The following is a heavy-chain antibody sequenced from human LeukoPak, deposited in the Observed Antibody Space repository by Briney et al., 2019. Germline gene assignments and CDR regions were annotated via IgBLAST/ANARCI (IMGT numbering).Heavy chain of an antibody. CDR2: MSGSGCST. J-gene: IGHJ5*02. CDR1: GYTFSSYA. CDR3: AKEVGGCYYNWFDP. V-gene: IGHV3-23*01. Sequence: QSGGSLRLSCAASGYTFSSYAMSWVRQAPGKGLEWVSAMSGSGCSTYYADPEKARFTISRDNSKHTLYLQKNRLRAEDTAVYYCAKEVGGCYYNWFDPWGQGTLVTVSS. D-gene: IGHD1-26*01.